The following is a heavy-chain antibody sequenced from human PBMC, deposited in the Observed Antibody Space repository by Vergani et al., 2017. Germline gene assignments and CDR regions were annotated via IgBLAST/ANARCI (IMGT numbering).Heavy chain of an antibody. D-gene: IGHD2-2*01. CDR2: INNNGGST. V-gene: IGHV3-23*01. Sequence: QLLESGGGLIQPGGSLRLSCAASGFTFNSHAMTWVRQAPGKGLEWVSGINNNGGSTYYADSVKGRFTISRDNSKNTLYLQMTDLRAEDTATYYCAKVCGSTSCPYGGGAFDVWRHGTMVTVSS. CDR1: GFTFNSHA. CDR3: AKVCGSTSCPYGGGAFDV. J-gene: IGHJ3*01.